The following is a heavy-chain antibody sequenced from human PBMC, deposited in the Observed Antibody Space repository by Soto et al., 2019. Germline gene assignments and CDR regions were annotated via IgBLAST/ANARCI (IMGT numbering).Heavy chain of an antibody. J-gene: IGHJ4*02. V-gene: IGHV1-69*02. CDR1: GGTFSSYT. D-gene: IGHD5-12*01. CDR2: IIPILGIA. Sequence: QVQLVQSGAEVKKPGSSVKVSCKASGGTFSSYTISWVRQAPGQGLEWMGRIIPILGIANYAQKFQGRVTITADKSTSTAYMELSSLRSEDTAVYYCAREDAEIATILYFDYWGQGTLVTVSS. CDR3: AREDAEIATILYFDY.